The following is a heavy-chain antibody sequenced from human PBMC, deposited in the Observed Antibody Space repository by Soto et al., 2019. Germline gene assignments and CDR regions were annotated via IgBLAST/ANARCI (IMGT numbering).Heavy chain of an antibody. D-gene: IGHD3-3*01. J-gene: IGHJ4*02. CDR2: ISSGGST. CDR1: GFTVTNLY. V-gene: IGHV3-66*01. CDR3: ARDTFGGAYDFCH. Sequence: EVQLVESGGGLVRPGGSLRLSCAASGFTVTNLYMTWVRQAPGKGLEWVSVISSGGSTYYADSVKGRFTISRDNSKNSLYLEMNSLRAGDTGVYYCARDTFGGAYDFCHGGQGPLVTVSS.